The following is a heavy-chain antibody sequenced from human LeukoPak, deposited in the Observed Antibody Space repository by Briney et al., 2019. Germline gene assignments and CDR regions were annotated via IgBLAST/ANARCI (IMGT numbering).Heavy chain of an antibody. CDR3: ARQRYRFRGSSGYYFDY. D-gene: IGHD3-22*01. CDR1: GGSFSGYY. CDR2: INHSGST. Sequence: SETLSLTCAVYGGSFSGYYWSWIRQPPGKGLEWIGEINHSGSTNYNPSLKSRVTISVDTSKNQFSLKLSSVTAADTAVYYCARQRYRFRGSSGYYFDYWGQGTLVTVSS. J-gene: IGHJ4*02. V-gene: IGHV4-34*01.